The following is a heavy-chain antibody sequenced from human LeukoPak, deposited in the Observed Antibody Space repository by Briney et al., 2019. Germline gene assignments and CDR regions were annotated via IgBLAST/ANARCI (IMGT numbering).Heavy chain of an antibody. Sequence: SQTLSLTCTVSGDPISSGGYYWSWMRQHPGKGLEWIGYIYYSGSTYYNPSLKSRVSISVDTSKNQFSLELSSVTAADTAVYYCARGPGGCSSTSCPDNWFDPWGQGTLVTVSS. CDR3: ARGPGGCSSTSCPDNWFDP. D-gene: IGHD2-2*01. CDR1: GDPISSGGYY. V-gene: IGHV4-31*03. CDR2: IYYSGST. J-gene: IGHJ5*02.